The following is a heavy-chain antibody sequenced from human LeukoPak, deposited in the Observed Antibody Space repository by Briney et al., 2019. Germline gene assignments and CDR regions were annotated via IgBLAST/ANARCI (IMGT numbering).Heavy chain of an antibody. CDR2: IYYSGST. CDR1: GGSIRSYY. Sequence: PSETLSLTCTVSGGSIRSYYWSWIRQPPGKGLEWIGYIYYSGSTNYNPSLKSRVTISVDTSKNQFSLKLSSVTAADTAVYYCARDTRNWFDPWGQGTLVTVSS. CDR3: ARDTRNWFDP. J-gene: IGHJ5*02. V-gene: IGHV4-59*12. D-gene: IGHD2-15*01.